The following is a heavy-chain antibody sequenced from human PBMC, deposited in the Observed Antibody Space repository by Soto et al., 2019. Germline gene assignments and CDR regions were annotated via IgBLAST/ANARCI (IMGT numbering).Heavy chain of an antibody. CDR2: INGDGSSI. Sequence: GGSLRLSCAASGFTFSSYAMSWVRQAPGKGLEWVSRINGDGSSINYADSVKGRFTISRDNAKNTLYLQMNSLRVEDAAVYYCTRRGCSTTGCYFNWGRGTLVTVSS. D-gene: IGHD2-2*01. J-gene: IGHJ4*02. V-gene: IGHV3-74*01. CDR3: TRRGCSTTGCYFN. CDR1: GFTFSSYA.